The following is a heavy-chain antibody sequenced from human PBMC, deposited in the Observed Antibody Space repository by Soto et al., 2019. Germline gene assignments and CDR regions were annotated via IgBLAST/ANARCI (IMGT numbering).Heavy chain of an antibody. CDR2: ISGSGGST. Sequence: GGSLRLSCAASGFTFSSYAMSWVRQAPGKGLEWVSAISGSGGSTYYADSVKGRFTISRDNSKNTLYLQMNSLRAEDTAAYYCAKDHIIEMATGQADYWGQGTLVTVSS. V-gene: IGHV3-23*01. J-gene: IGHJ4*02. CDR3: AKDHIIEMATGQADY. D-gene: IGHD3-10*01. CDR1: GFTFSSYA.